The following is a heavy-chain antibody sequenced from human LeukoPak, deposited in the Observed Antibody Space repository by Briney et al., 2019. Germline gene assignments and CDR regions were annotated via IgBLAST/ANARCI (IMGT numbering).Heavy chain of an antibody. CDR1: GGSISSYY. J-gene: IGHJ5*02. CDR3: ARDALPLFHRQNWFDP. D-gene: IGHD2-21*01. CDR2: IYYSGST. V-gene: IGHV4-59*01. Sequence: PSETLSLTCTVSGGSISSYYWSWIRQPPGKGLEWIGYIYYSGSTNYNPSLKSRVTISVDTSKNQFSLKLSSVTAADTAVYYCARDALPLFHRQNWFDPWGQGTLVTVSS.